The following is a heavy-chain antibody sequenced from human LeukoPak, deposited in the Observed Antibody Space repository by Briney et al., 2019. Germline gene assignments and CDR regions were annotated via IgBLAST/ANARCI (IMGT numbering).Heavy chain of an antibody. V-gene: IGHV4-38-2*02. CDR2: IFHTGST. CDR1: GYSISSGYF. J-gene: IGHJ5*02. D-gene: IGHD1-26*01. Sequence: SETLSLTCNVSGYSISSGYFWGWIRQPPGKGLEWIGCIFHTGSTYYNPSLKSRVTISVDTSKNQFSLKLSSVTAADTAVYYCARGPYYETYNWFDPWGQGTLVTVSS. CDR3: ARGPYYETYNWFDP.